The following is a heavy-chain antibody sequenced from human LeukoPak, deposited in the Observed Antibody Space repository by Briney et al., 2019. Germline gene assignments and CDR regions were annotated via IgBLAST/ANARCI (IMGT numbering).Heavy chain of an antibody. J-gene: IGHJ5*02. Sequence: SETLSLTCAVSGYSISSGYYWGWIRQPPGKGLEWIGSIYHSGSTYYNPSLKSRVTISVDTSKNQFSLKLSSVTAADTAVYYCASSFLASNNWFDPWGQGTLVTVPS. CDR2: IYHSGST. V-gene: IGHV4-38-2*01. CDR3: ASSFLASNNWFDP. D-gene: IGHD3-3*02. CDR1: GYSISSGYY.